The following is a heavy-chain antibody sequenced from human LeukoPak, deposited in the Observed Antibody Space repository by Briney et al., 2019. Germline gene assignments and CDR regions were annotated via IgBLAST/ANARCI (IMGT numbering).Heavy chain of an antibody. D-gene: IGHD6-19*01. CDR2: IYYSGST. V-gene: IGHV4-61*01. Sequence: SETLSLTCTVSGGSVSSGSYYWSLIRQPPGKGLEWIGYIYYSGSTNYNPSLKSRVTISVDTSRNQFSLKLSSVTAADTAVYYCARVVDSSGWYEYYFDYWGQGTLVTASS. CDR3: ARVVDSSGWYEYYFDY. J-gene: IGHJ4*02. CDR1: GGSVSSGSYY.